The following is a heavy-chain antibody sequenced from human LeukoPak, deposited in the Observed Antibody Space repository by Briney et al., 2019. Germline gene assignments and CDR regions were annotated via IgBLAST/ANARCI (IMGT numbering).Heavy chain of an antibody. J-gene: IGHJ4*02. V-gene: IGHV3-30*03. CDR1: GFIFNNYD. Sequence: GGSRGLSCATSGFIFNNYDPHWVRQAPGKGLEWLATISRDGKRQFYTDSVKGRFTISRDDSRNTLYLQMNSLRPEDTAVYYCARDRLNRAYCGNDCYSAAFDYWGQGTLVTVSS. CDR3: ARDRLNRAYCGNDCYSAAFDY. CDR2: ISRDGKRQ. D-gene: IGHD2-21*02.